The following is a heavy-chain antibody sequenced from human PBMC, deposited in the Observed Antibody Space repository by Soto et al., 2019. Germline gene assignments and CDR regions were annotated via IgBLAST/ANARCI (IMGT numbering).Heavy chain of an antibody. CDR2: TYYSGST. D-gene: IGHD2-15*01. CDR3: ARGQRRTTPKNYYNSGMDV. J-gene: IGHJ6*02. V-gene: IGHV4-59*01. CDR1: GGSISSYY. Sequence: PSETLSLTCTVSGGSISSYYWSWIRQPPGKGLEWIGYTYYSGSTNSNPSLKSPVTISVDMSKNHFSLKLSSLTAADRAVYYCARGQRRTTPKNYYNSGMDVGGQGTTVTVSS.